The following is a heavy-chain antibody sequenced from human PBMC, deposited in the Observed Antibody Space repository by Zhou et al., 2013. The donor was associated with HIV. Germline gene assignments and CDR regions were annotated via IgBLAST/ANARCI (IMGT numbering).Heavy chain of an antibody. J-gene: IGHJ3*01. Sequence: QVQLVQSGAEVKKPGASMKVSCKASGYTFTTYGISWVRQAPGQGLEWMGWISAYNGNTNYAQRLQGRVTMTTDTSTSTAYMELRSLTSNDTAVYYCARDVTPYYYDSSGYLDAFYVWGQGTLVTVSS. CDR1: GYTFTTYG. CDR2: ISAYNGNT. V-gene: IGHV1-18*01. D-gene: IGHD3-22*01. CDR3: ARDVTPYYYDSSGYLDAFYV.